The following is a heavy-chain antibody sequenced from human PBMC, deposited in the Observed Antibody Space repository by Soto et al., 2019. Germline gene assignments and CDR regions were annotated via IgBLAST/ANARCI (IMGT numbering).Heavy chain of an antibody. J-gene: IGHJ2*01. CDR1: GGTFSSYA. Sequence: QVQLVQSGAEVKKPGSSVKVSCKASGGTFSSYAISWVRQAPGQGLEWMGGIIPIFGTANSAQKFQGRVTIIADESTSTAYMELSSLRSEDTAVYYCAKYSGSYRSYWYFDLWGRGTLVTVSS. CDR3: AKYSGSYRSYWYFDL. CDR2: IIPIFGTA. D-gene: IGHD1-26*01. V-gene: IGHV1-69*01.